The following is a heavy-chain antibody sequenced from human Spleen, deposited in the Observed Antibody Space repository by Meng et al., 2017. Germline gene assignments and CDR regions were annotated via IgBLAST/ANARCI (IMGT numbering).Heavy chain of an antibody. CDR2: INHSGST. CDR3: ARHHWTDMVPFDY. J-gene: IGHJ4*02. CDR1: GGSFSGYY. Sequence: SETLSLTCAVYGGSFSGYYWSWIRQPPGKGLEWIGEINHSGSTNYNPSLKSRVTISVDTSKNQFSLKLSSVTAADTAVYYCARHHWTDMVPFDYWGQGTLVTVSS. D-gene: IGHD5-18*01. V-gene: IGHV4-34*01.